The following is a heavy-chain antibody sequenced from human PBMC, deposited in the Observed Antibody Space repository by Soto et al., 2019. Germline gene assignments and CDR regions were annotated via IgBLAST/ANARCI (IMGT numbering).Heavy chain of an antibody. CDR3: AKDSGSYYFDD. CDR2: ISYDGSNK. Sequence: QVQLVESGGGVVQPGRSLRLSCAASGFTFSSYGMHWVRQAPGKGLERVAVISYDGSNKYYADSVKGRFTISRDNSKTTLYLQMNSLRAEDTAVYYCAKDSGSYYFDDWGQGTLVTVSS. J-gene: IGHJ4*02. CDR1: GFTFSSYG. V-gene: IGHV3-30*18. D-gene: IGHD1-26*01.